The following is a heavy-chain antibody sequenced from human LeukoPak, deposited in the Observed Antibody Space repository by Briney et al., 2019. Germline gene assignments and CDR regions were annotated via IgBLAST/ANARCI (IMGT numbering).Heavy chain of an antibody. CDR3: AKGAVAGTKYYFDY. Sequence: GGSLRLSCAASGFTFSDYYMSWIRQAPGKGLEWVSYISSSGSTIYYADSVKGRFTISRDNAKNSLYLQMNSLRAEDTALYYCAKGAVAGTKYYFDYWGQGTLVTVSS. J-gene: IGHJ4*02. CDR1: GFTFSDYY. V-gene: IGHV3-11*01. D-gene: IGHD6-19*01. CDR2: ISSSGSTI.